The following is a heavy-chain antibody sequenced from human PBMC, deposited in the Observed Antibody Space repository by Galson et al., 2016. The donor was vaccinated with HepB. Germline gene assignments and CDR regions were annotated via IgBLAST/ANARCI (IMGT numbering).Heavy chain of an antibody. CDR3: VRGFDT. Sequence: SLRLSRAASGFSIISIYMTWVRQAPGKGLEWVSVLHSGGTTYYADSVKGRFTISRETSINTVYLQMNNLGAEDTAGYYCVRGFDTWGQGTQVTVSS. V-gene: IGHV3-66*01. J-gene: IGHJ4*02. CDR1: GFSIISIY. CDR2: LHSGGTT. D-gene: IGHD3-10*01.